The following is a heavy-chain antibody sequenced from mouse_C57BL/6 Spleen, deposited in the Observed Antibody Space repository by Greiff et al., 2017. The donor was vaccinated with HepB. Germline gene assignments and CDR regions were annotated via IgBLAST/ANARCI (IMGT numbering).Heavy chain of an antibody. CDR2: ISYDGSN. CDR3: AREGGRDAMDY. Sequence: EVKLQESGPGLVKPSQSLSLTCSVTGYSITSGYYWNWIPQFPGNKLEWMGYISYDGSNNYNPSLKNRIAITRDTSKNQFFLKLNSVTTEDTATYYCAREGGRDAMDYWGQGTSVTVSS. CDR1: GYSITSGYY. J-gene: IGHJ4*01. D-gene: IGHD1-1*02. V-gene: IGHV3-6*01.